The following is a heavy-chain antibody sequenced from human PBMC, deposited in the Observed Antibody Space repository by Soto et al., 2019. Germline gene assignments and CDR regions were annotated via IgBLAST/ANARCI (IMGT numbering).Heavy chain of an antibody. CDR2: IIPIFGTA. Sequence: QVQLVQSGAEVKKPGSSVKVSCKASGGTFSSYAISWVRQAPGQGLEWMGGIIPIFGTANYAQKFQGRVTITADESPSTAYMELSSLRSEDTAVYYCARAKDLSVPAAPFYGMDVWGQGTTVTVSS. CDR1: GGTFSSYA. CDR3: ARAKDLSVPAAPFYGMDV. J-gene: IGHJ6*02. D-gene: IGHD2-2*01. V-gene: IGHV1-69*12.